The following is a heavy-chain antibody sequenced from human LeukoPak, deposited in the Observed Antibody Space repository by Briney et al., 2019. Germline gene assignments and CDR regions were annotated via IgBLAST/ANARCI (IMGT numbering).Heavy chain of an antibody. D-gene: IGHD5-24*01. CDR3: ARSLEMATPDPYDY. J-gene: IGHJ4*02. Sequence: ASVKVSCKASGYTFTSYYMHWVRQAPGQGLEWMGIINPSGGSTSYAQKFQGRVAMTRDTSTSTVYMELSSLGAEDTAVYYCARSLEMATPDPYDYWGQGTLVTVSS. CDR1: GYTFTSYY. V-gene: IGHV1-46*01. CDR2: INPSGGST.